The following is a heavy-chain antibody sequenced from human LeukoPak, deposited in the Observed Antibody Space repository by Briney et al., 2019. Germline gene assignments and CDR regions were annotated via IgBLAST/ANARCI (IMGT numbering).Heavy chain of an antibody. CDR1: GGSISSSSYY. D-gene: IGHD2-2*02. V-gene: IGHV4-39*07. CDR3: ARSRYCSSTSCYRYYYYMDV. Sequence: SETLSLTCTVSGGSISSSSYYWGWIRQPPGKGLEWIGSIYYSGSTYYNPSLKSRVTISVDTSKNQFSLKLSSVTAADTAVYYCARSRYCSSTSCYRYYYYMDVWGKGTTVTVSS. J-gene: IGHJ6*03. CDR2: IYYSGST.